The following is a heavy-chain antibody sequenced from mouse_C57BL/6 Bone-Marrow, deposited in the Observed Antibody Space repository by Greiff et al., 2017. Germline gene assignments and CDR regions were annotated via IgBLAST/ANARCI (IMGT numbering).Heavy chain of an antibody. CDR1: EYEFPSHD. CDR3: ARRGNYEGYFDV. Sequence: EVKVVESGGGLVQPGESLKLSCESNEYEFPSHDMSWVRKTPEKRLELVAAINSDGGSTYYPDTMERRIIISRDNTKMTLYLQMSSLRSEDTALYYCARRGNYEGYFDVWGTGTTVTVSS. J-gene: IGHJ1*03. CDR2: INSDGGST. D-gene: IGHD2-1*01. V-gene: IGHV5-2*01.